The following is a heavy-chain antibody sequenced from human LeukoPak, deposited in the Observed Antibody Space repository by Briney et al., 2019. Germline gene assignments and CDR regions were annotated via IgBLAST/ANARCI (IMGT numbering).Heavy chain of an antibody. Sequence: SETLSLTCTVSGDSISGYYWSWIRQPAGRGLEWIGRIYTSGSTNYNPSLKSRVTMSVDTSKNQFSLKLSSVTAADTAVYYCAGNLHDGKYYYGMDVWGQGTMVTVSS. J-gene: IGHJ6*02. D-gene: IGHD1-7*01. CDR2: IYTSGST. CDR3: AGNLHDGKYYYGMDV. CDR1: GDSISGYY. V-gene: IGHV4-4*07.